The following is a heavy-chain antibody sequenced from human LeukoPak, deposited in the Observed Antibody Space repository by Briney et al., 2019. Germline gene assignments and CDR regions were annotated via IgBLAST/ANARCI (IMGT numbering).Heavy chain of an antibody. CDR3: ASGYDSSGQRVFRFDY. J-gene: IGHJ4*02. CDR2: ISGSGSYI. V-gene: IGHV3-21*01. D-gene: IGHD3-22*01. CDR1: GFTFNNYA. Sequence: PGGSLRLSCAASGFTFNNYAMNWVRQAPGKGLEWVSSISGSGSYIYYADSVKGRFTVSRDNAKDSLYLQMNSLRVDDTAVYYCASGYDSSGQRVFRFDYWGQGTLVTVSS.